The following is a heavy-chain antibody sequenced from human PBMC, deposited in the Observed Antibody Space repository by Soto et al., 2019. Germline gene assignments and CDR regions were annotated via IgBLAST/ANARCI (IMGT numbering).Heavy chain of an antibody. J-gene: IGHJ5*02. CDR3: VKGFGYSSSWFDP. Sequence: GGSLRLSCSASGFTFSSYAMHWVRQAPGKGLEYVSAISSNGGSTYYADSVKGRFTISRDNSKNTLYLQMSSLRAEDTAVYYCVKGFGYSSSWFDPWAQGTLVTVSS. CDR2: ISSNGGST. CDR1: GFTFSSYA. D-gene: IGHD6-13*01. V-gene: IGHV3-64D*06.